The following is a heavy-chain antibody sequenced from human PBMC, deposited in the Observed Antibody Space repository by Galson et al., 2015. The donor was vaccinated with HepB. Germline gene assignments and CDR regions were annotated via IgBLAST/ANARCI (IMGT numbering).Heavy chain of an antibody. CDR3: ARAGREELDYDDSSAFMFHGMDV. J-gene: IGHJ6*02. CDR1: GFIFGNYG. Sequence: SLRLSCAGSGFIFGNYGMPWVRQAPGKGLEWGAVIWYDGSNKFYADTVQGRFTITRDNSKNTVYLQMKSLRVEDTSVYYCARAGREELDYDDSSAFMFHGMDVWGQGTTVSVSS. CDR2: IWYDGSNK. V-gene: IGHV3-33*01. D-gene: IGHD3-22*01.